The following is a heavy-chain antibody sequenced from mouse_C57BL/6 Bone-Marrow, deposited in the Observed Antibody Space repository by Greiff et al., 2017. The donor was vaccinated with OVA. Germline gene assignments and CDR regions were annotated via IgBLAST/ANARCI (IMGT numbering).Heavy chain of an antibody. Sequence: VQLQQPGAELVRPGTSVKLSCTASGFNIKDDYMHWVKQRPEQGLEWIGWIDPENGDTEYASKFQGKATITADTSSNTAYLQLSSLASEDTAVYYCTSYGNYWFAYWGQGTLVTVSA. D-gene: IGHD2-1*01. J-gene: IGHJ3*01. CDR1: GFNIKDDY. CDR2: IDPENGDT. CDR3: TSYGNYWFAY. V-gene: IGHV14-4*01.